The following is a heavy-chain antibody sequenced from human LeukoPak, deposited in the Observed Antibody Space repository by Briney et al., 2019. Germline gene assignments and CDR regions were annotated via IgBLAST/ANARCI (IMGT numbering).Heavy chain of an antibody. CDR2: IISSGSTI. V-gene: IGHV3-11*01. CDR3: ARGIVVVPAAISV. J-gene: IGHJ4*02. Sequence: PGGSLRLSCAASGFTFSDYYMSWIRQAPGKGLEWVSYIISSGSTIYYADSVKGRFTISRDNAKNSLYLQMNSLRAEDTAVYYCARGIVVVPAAISVWGQGIMVTVSS. D-gene: IGHD2-2*01. CDR1: GFTFSDYY.